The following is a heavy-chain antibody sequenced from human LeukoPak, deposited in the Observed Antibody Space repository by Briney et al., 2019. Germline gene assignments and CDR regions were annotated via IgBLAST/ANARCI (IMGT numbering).Heavy chain of an antibody. CDR1: GFTFSHYW. J-gene: IGHJ5*02. CDR3: VSQQVAPP. CDR2: IKEDGSIE. Sequence: GGSLRLSCVASGFTFSHYWMSWVRQAPGKGLEWVANIKEDGSIEDYVDSVKGRFTVSRDNAKNSLYLEMNSLGVEYTAVYYCVSQQVAPPWGQGTLVIVSS. D-gene: IGHD5-12*01. V-gene: IGHV3-7*01.